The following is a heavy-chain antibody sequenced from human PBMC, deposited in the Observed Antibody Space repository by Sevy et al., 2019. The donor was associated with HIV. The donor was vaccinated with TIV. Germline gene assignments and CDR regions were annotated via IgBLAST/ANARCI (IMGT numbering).Heavy chain of an antibody. V-gene: IGHV3-21*01. CDR2: ISSSSSYI. J-gene: IGHJ3*02. Sequence: GGSLRLSCAASGFTFSSYSMNWVRQAPGKGLEWVSSISSSSSYIYYADSVKGRFTISRDNAKNSLYPQMNSLRAEDTAVYYCARAQYSSGWYGRSAFDIWGQRTMVTVSS. CDR3: ARAQYSSGWYGRSAFDI. D-gene: IGHD6-19*01. CDR1: GFTFSSYS.